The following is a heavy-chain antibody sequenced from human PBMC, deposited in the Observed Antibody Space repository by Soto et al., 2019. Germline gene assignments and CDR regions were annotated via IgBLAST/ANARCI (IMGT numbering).Heavy chain of an antibody. V-gene: IGHV3-15*01. CDR1: GFTFSNAW. CDR2: IKSKTDGGTT. CDR3: TAPDYDFWSGYPIYYYYGMDV. Sequence: GGSLRLSCAASGFTFSNAWMSWVRQAPGKGLEWVGRIKSKTDGGTTDYAAPVKGRFTISRDDSKNTLYLQMNSLKTEDTAVYYCTAPDYDFWSGYPIYYYYGMDVWGQGTTVTV. D-gene: IGHD3-3*01. J-gene: IGHJ6*02.